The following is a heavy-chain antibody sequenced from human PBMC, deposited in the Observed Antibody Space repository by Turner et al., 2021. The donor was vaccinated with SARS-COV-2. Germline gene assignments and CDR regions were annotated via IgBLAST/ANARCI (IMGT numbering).Heavy chain of an antibody. D-gene: IGHD4-17*01. CDR3: ARDDPPRKVASGDYGVAD. J-gene: IGHJ4*02. Sequence: EVQLVESGGGLVKPGGSLSLSCAASGFTFTSCSMNWIRQAPGKGLEWVSSISSSSSYIHYADSVKGRFTISRDNAKNSLFLQMNSLRAEDTAVYYCARDDPPRKVASGDYGVADWGQGTLVTVSS. CDR1: GFTFTSCS. V-gene: IGHV3-21*01. CDR2: ISSSSSYI.